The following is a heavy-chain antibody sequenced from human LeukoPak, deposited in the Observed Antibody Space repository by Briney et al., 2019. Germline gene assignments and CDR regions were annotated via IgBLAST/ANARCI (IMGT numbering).Heavy chain of an antibody. J-gene: IGHJ5*02. V-gene: IGHV3-30*04. CDR1: GFTFSSYA. Sequence: GRSLRLSCAASGFTFSSYAMHWVRQAPGKGLEWVAVISYDGSNKYYADSVKGRFTISRDNSKNTLYLQMNSLRAEDTAVYYCARARPPKEYRFLWFDPWGQGTLVTVSS. D-gene: IGHD3-16*02. CDR3: ARARPPKEYRFLWFDP. CDR2: ISYDGSNK.